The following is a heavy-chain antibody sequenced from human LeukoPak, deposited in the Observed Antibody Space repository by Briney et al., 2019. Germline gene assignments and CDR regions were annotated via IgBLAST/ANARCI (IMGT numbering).Heavy chain of an antibody. Sequence: GESLKISCKGSGYSFTNYWIGWVRQMPGKGLEWMGIIYPGDSDTRYSPSFQGQVTISADKSISTAYLHWSRLKASDTAMYYCARRGIAVAGTPAEYCQHWGQGTLVTVSS. CDR1: GYSFTNYW. CDR2: IYPGDSDT. CDR3: ARRGIAVAGTPAEYCQH. D-gene: IGHD6-19*01. J-gene: IGHJ1*01. V-gene: IGHV5-51*01.